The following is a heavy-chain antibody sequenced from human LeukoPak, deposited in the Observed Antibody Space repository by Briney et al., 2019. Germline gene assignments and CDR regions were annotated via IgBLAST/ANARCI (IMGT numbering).Heavy chain of an antibody. D-gene: IGHD5-12*01. CDR1: GFTFSIYA. V-gene: IGHV3-23*01. CDR3: ARDVDRGYSGYDPHYFDY. Sequence: GGSLRLSCAVSGFTFSIYAMTWVRQAPGKGLEWVSTFYETVKTDYDDSVKGRFTITRDTSKNMLYLQMNSLRVEDTAIYYCARDVDRGYSGYDPHYFDYWGQGALVTVSS. CDR2: FYETVKT. J-gene: IGHJ4*02.